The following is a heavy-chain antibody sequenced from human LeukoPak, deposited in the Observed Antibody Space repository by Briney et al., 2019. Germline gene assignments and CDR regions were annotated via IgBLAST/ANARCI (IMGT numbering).Heavy chain of an antibody. CDR2: IPYDGSNK. CDR1: GFTLSIYW. V-gene: IGHV3-30*13. J-gene: IGHJ4*02. D-gene: IGHD4-23*01. CDR3: ARAEGYGGELDS. Sequence: GGSLRLSCAASGFTLSIYWMHWVRQAPGKGLEWVAVIPYDGSNKYYADSVKGRFTISRENSKNRLYLQMNSLRAEDTAVYYCARAEGYGGELDSWGQGTLVTVSS.